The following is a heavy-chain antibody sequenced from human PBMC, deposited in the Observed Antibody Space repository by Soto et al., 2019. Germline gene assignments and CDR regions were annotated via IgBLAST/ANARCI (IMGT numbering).Heavy chain of an antibody. CDR2: VSANGRNT. V-gene: IGHV3-23*01. Sequence: GGSLRFSCAASGFTFSSYAMNWVRQAPGKGLEWVSSVSANGRNTYYADSVKGRFTVSRDKSKNALFLQLDSLRVEDTAIYYCAKDLSSLGWLASGAPFDSWGPGTLVTVSS. CDR3: AKDLSSLGWLASGAPFDS. D-gene: IGHD3-22*01. CDR1: GFTFSSYA. J-gene: IGHJ4*02.